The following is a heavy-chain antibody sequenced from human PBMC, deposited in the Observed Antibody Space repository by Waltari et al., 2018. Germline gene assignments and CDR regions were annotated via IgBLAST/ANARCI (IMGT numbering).Heavy chain of an antibody. J-gene: IGHJ4*02. CDR3: ARVATNY. CDR1: GGTFSSSA. V-gene: IGHV1-69*04. Sequence: QVPLVQSGAEVKKPGSSVKVSCKASGGTFSSSAISWVRKAPGQGLEGMGRIIPNLGRANYEQNVQGRVTMTADKSTSTADMGLSSLRSEDTAVYYCARVATNYWGQGTLVTVSA. CDR2: IIPNLGRA. D-gene: IGHD5-12*01.